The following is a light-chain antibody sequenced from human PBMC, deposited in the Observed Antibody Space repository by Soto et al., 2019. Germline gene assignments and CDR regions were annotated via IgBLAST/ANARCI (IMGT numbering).Light chain of an antibody. CDR1: QIVLSNSDNKNY. V-gene: IGKV4-1*01. Sequence: DFVMTQSPDSLAVSLGERATINCRSSQIVLSNSDNKNYLAWFQQKPGQPPKLLFYWASTRESGVPDRFSGSGSATDFTLTISSLQAEDVAVYYCQQYHSDPITFGQGTRLEIK. CDR2: WAS. CDR3: QQYHSDPIT. J-gene: IGKJ5*01.